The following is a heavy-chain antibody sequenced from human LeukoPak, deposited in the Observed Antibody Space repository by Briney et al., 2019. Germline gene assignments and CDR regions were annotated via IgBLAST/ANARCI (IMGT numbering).Heavy chain of an antibody. CDR2: ISWNSGSI. Sequence: SGGSLRLSCAASGFTFDDYAMHWVRQAPGKGLEWVSGISWNSGSIGYADSVKGRFTISRDSAKNSLYLQMNSLRAEDTALYYCAKDSTSYYDSSGGTFDYWGQGTLVTVSS. V-gene: IGHV3-9*01. D-gene: IGHD3-22*01. CDR1: GFTFDDYA. CDR3: AKDSTSYYDSSGGTFDY. J-gene: IGHJ4*02.